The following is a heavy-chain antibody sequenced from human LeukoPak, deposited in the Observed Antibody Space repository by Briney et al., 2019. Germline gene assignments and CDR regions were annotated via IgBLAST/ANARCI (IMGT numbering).Heavy chain of an antibody. V-gene: IGHV4-39*02. J-gene: IGHJ4*02. D-gene: IGHD1-7*01. CDR3: AREKSRTKDY. Sequence: SETLSLTCTVSGGSISSSSYSWGWIRQPPGKGLEWIGSIYYSGSTYYNPSLKSRVTISVDTSKNQFSLKLSSVTAADTAVYYCAREKSRTKDYWGQGALVTVSS. CDR1: GGSISSSSYS. CDR2: IYYSGST.